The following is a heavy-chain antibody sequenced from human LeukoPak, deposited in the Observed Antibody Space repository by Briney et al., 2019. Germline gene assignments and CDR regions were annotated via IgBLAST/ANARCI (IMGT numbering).Heavy chain of an antibody. V-gene: IGHV3-9*01. D-gene: IGHD2-15*01. CDR2: ISWNSGTI. CDR1: GFTFDDYA. CDR3: ARDRVVVATTTPPYWYFDL. Sequence: GRSLRLSCAASGFTFDDYAMHWVRQAPGKGLEWVSGISWNSGTIAYADSVKGRFTISRDNAKNSLYLHMNSLRVEDTALYYCARDRVVVATTTPPYWYFDLWGRGTLVTVSS. J-gene: IGHJ2*01.